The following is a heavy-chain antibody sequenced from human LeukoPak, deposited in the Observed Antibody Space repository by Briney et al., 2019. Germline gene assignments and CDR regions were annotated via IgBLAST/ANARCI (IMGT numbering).Heavy chain of an antibody. CDR2: IYYTGGT. V-gene: IGHV4-59*11. D-gene: IGHD6-13*01. CDR3: ARDRGGAAAFDYFDP. J-gene: IGHJ5*02. Sequence: SETLSLTCTVSGGSISSHYWHWFRQPPGRGLEWLGDIYYTGGTNHNPSLESRVTISVDPFKTQFSLRLSSVTAADTAVYYCARDRGGAAAFDYFDPWGQGTLVTVSS. CDR1: GGSISSHY.